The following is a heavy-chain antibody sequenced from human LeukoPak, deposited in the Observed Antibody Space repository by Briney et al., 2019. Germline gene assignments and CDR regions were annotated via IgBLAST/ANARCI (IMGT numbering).Heavy chain of an antibody. Sequence: APVKVSCKASGYSFTSHGISWVRQAPGQGLEWMGWISAYNGDTNYAQKFQGRVTMTTDTSTITAYMEMRSLRSDDTAVYFCARGRPESPFDPWGQGTLVTVSS. CDR2: ISAYNGDT. D-gene: IGHD1-1*01. V-gene: IGHV1-18*01. CDR3: ARGRPESPFDP. J-gene: IGHJ5*02. CDR1: GYSFTSHG.